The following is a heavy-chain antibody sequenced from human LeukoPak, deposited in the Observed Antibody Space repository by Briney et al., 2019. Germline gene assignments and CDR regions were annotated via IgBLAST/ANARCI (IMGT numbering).Heavy chain of an antibody. V-gene: IGHV1-69*04. D-gene: IGHD3-10*01. CDR2: IIPILGIA. CDR1: GGTFSSYA. CDR3: ARGRGLYGGPMDV. Sequence: ASVKVSCKASGGTFSSYAISWVRQAPGQGLEWMGRIIPILGIANYAQKFQGRVTITADKSTSTAYMELSSLRSEDTAVYYCARGRGLYGGPMDVWGQGTTVTVSS. J-gene: IGHJ6*02.